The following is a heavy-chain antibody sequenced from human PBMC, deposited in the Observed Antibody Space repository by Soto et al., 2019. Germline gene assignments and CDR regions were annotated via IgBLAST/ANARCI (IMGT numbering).Heavy chain of an antibody. CDR3: ARGDEWELPYSYAMDV. Sequence: EVQLVESGGGLVQPGGSLRLSCAASGFTFSSYSMNWVRQAPGKGLEWVSYISSSSSTIYYADSVKGRFTISRDNAKNSLYLQMTSLRAEDTAVYYCARGDEWELPYSYAMDVWGQGTTVTVSS. D-gene: IGHD1-26*01. CDR2: ISSSSSTI. CDR1: GFTFSSYS. J-gene: IGHJ6*02. V-gene: IGHV3-48*01.